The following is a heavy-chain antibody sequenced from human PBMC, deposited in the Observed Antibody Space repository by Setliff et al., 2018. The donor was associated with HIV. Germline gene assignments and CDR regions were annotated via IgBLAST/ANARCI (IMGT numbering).Heavy chain of an antibody. CDR3: ARNFYVWGSYKFDP. CDR1: GGSISTGGYY. CDR2: VYYSGST. Sequence: LSLTCTVSGGSISTGGYYWSWIRQHPGKGLEWIGYVYYSGSTYYNPSLKSRVTISVDTSKNQFSLKLSSVTAADTAVYYCARNFYVWGSYKFDPWGQGTLVTVSS. V-gene: IGHV4-31*03. D-gene: IGHD3-16*01. J-gene: IGHJ5*02.